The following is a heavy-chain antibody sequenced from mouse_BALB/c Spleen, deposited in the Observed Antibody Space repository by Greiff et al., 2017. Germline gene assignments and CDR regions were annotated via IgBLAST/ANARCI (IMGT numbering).Heavy chain of an antibody. J-gene: IGHJ4*01. Sequence: DVKLVESGGGLVKPGGSLKLSCAASGFTFSSYAMSWVRQTPEKRLEWVASISSGGSTYYPGTVTGRFTISRDNAKNTLYLEMSSLRSEDTAMYYCARNYYGSSYAMDYWGQGTSVTVSS. V-gene: IGHV5-6-5*01. CDR2: ISSGGST. D-gene: IGHD1-1*01. CDR3: ARNYYGSSYAMDY. CDR1: GFTFSSYA.